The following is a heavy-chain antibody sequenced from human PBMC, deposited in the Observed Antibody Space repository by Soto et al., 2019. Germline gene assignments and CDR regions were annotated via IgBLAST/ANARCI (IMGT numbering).Heavy chain of an antibody. D-gene: IGHD3-10*01. CDR1: GYTLTELS. V-gene: IGHV1-24*01. CDR2: FDPEDGET. CDR3: ATDSMGRRVMSNWFGP. Sequence: ASVKVSCKGSGYTLTELSMHWVRQAPGKGLEWMGGFDPEDGETIYAQKFQGRVTMTEDTSTDTAYMELSSLRSEDTAVYYCATDSMGRRVMSNWFGPLGQRTLGTVSS. J-gene: IGHJ5*02.